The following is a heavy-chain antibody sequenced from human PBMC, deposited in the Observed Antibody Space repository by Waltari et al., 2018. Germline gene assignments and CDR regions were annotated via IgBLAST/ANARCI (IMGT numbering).Heavy chain of an antibody. V-gene: IGHV4-39*07. CDR2: IYYSGGT. CDR1: GGSISSSSYY. Sequence: QLQLQESGPGLVKPSETLSLTCTVSGGSISSSSYYWGWIRQPPGKGLEWIGSIYYSGGTYYNPSLKSRVTISVDTSKNQFSLKLSSVTAADTAVYYCARHRNYYDSSGSFGAFDIWGQGTMVTVSS. CDR3: ARHRNYYDSSGSFGAFDI. J-gene: IGHJ3*02. D-gene: IGHD3-22*01.